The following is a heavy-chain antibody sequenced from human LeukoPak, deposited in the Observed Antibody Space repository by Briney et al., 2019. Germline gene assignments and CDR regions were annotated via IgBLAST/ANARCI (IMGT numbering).Heavy chain of an antibody. CDR3: VRGNDYGGPHY. V-gene: IGHV3-74*01. CDR2: IDRDGSRI. Sequence: GGSLRLSCAASGFTFSSYAMSWVRQTPGKGLVWVSRIDRDGSRINYADSVKGRFTISRDNGKNTLFLQMNSLRAEDAAVYYCVRGNDYGGPHYWGQGTLVTVSS. J-gene: IGHJ4*02. D-gene: IGHD4-23*01. CDR1: GFTFSSYA.